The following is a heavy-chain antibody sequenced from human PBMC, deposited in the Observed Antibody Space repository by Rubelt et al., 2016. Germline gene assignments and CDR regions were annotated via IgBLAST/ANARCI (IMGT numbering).Heavy chain of an antibody. CDR2: IHHGGNT. Sequence: QVQLQESGPGLVKPSETLSLTCTVSGYSITKGFHWGWIRQPPGKGLEWIGNIHHGGNTYYNPSLKSRVTLSVDSSNNQYSLKLSAVTAADTAVYYCARQGDHTNYHYLDYWGQGTLVTVSS. J-gene: IGHJ4*02. CDR1: GYSITKGFH. CDR3: ARQGDHTNYHYLDY. D-gene: IGHD4/OR15-4a*01. V-gene: IGHV4-38-2*02.